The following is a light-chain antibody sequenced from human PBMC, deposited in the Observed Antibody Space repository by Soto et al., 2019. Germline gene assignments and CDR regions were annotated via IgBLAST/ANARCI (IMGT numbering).Light chain of an antibody. J-gene: IGLJ1*01. Sequence: QSVLTQPRSVSGSPGQSLTISCTGTSSNVDDYRYVSWYQQFPGKAPKLVIYGVNQRPSGVPNRFSGSNSDNTASLTISGLQAEDEADYYCCSYVTTPEIFGTGTKVTVL. CDR2: GVN. CDR3: CSYVTTPEI. CDR1: SSNVDDYRY. V-gene: IGLV2-11*01.